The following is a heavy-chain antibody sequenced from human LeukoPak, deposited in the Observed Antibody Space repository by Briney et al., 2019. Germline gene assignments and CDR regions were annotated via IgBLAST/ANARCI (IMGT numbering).Heavy chain of an antibody. CDR3: AREFPGERYYYGMDV. J-gene: IGHJ6*02. CDR2: INPSGGST. D-gene: IGHD3-10*01. Sequence: GASVKVSCKASGYIFTSYYMHWVRQAPGQGLEWMGIINPSGGSTSYAQKFQGRVTMTRDTSTSTVCMELSSLRSEDTAVYYCAREFPGERYYYGMDVWGQGTTVTVSS. V-gene: IGHV1-46*01. CDR1: GYIFTSYY.